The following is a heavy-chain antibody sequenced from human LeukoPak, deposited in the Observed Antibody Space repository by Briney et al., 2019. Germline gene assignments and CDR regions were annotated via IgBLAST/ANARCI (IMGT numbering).Heavy chain of an antibody. J-gene: IGHJ6*03. CDR1: GGSISSSSYY. V-gene: IGHV4-39*01. D-gene: IGHD3-10*01. CDR2: IYYSGST. Sequence: SETLSLTCTVSGGSISSSSYYWGWIRQPPGKGLEWIGSIYYSGSTYYNPSLKSRVTISVDTSKNQFSLKLSSVTAADTAVYYCARRLGRKFGERFYYYHYLDVWGKGTTVTISS. CDR3: ARRLGRKFGERFYYYHYLDV.